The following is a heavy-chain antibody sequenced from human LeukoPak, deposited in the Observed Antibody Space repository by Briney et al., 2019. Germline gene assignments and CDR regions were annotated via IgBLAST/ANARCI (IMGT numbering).Heavy chain of an antibody. Sequence: SVKVSCKASGFTFTSSAVQWVRQARGQRLEWIGWIVVGSGNTNYAQKFQERVTITRDMSTSTAYMELSSLRSEDTAVYYCARGRAENSDYYSYFFDFWGQGTPVAVSS. V-gene: IGHV1-58*01. CDR3: ARGRAENSDYYSYFFDF. CDR2: IVVGSGNT. J-gene: IGHJ4*02. CDR1: GFTFTSSA. D-gene: IGHD3-22*01.